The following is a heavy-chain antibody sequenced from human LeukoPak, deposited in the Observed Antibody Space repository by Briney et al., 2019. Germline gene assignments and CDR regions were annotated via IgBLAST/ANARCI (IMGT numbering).Heavy chain of an antibody. CDR3: AKGGFWVFDC. D-gene: IGHD3-16*01. Sequence: SETLSLTCTVSGASFSSGDQYWNWIRQSPGKGLEWIGSIHPSGRLYNNPSLESRVTISVDTSKNQFSLKLSSVTAADTAVYYCAKGGFWVFDCWGQGTLVTVSS. J-gene: IGHJ4*02. V-gene: IGHV4-39*07. CDR1: GASFSSGDQY. CDR2: IHPSGRL.